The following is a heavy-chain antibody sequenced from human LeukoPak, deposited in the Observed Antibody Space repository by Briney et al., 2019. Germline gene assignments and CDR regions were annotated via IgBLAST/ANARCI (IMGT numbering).Heavy chain of an antibody. Sequence: GGSLRLSCAASGFTFSSYSMNWVRQAPGKGLEWVSSISSSSSYIYYADSVKGRFTISRDNAKNSLYLQMNSLRAEDTAVYYCASLTESIQLWTNSGPFDYWGQGTLVTVSS. J-gene: IGHJ4*02. D-gene: IGHD5-18*01. CDR1: GFTFSSYS. CDR2: ISSSSSYI. V-gene: IGHV3-21*01. CDR3: ASLTESIQLWTNSGPFDY.